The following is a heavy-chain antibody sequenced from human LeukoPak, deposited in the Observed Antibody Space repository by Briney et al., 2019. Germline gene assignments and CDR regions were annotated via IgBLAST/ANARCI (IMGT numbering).Heavy chain of an antibody. CDR2: IYSGGST. D-gene: IGHD3/OR15-3a*01. V-gene: IGHV3-53*01. Sequence: GGSLRLSCAASGFTVSSTYGSWVRQAPGKGLQWVSVIYSGGSTYFADSVKGRFTISRDRSKNTLYLQMNSLRAEDTAVYYCATDFDLSNWAQETLDTVSS. CDR1: GFTVSSTY. CDR3: ATDFDLSN. J-gene: IGHJ4*02.